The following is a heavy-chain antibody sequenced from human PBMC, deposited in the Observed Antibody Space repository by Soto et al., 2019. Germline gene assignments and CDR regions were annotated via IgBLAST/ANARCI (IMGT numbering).Heavy chain of an antibody. D-gene: IGHD2-2*02. J-gene: IGHJ6*02. CDR1: GFTFSSYS. V-gene: IGHV3-21*01. Sequence: GGSLRLSCAASGFTFSSYSMNWVRQAPGKGLEWVSSISSSSSYIYYADSVKGRFTISRDNAKNSLYLQMNSLRAEDTAVYYCARVSCSSTSCYSPRDYYYYGMDVWGQGPTVTVSS. CDR2: ISSSSSYI. CDR3: ARVSCSSTSCYSPRDYYYYGMDV.